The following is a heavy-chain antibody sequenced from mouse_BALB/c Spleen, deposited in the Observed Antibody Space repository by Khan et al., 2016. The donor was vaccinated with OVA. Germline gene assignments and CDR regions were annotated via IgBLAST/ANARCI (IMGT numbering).Heavy chain of an antibody. D-gene: IGHD1-2*01. J-gene: IGHJ4*01. Sequence: EVQLVESGGGLVQPGGSRKLSCAASGFTFSSFGMHWVRQAPEKGLEWVAYISSGSSTIYYADTVKGRFTISRDNPKNTLFLQMTSLRSEDTAMYYCARGGRQTYAMDYWGQGTSVTVSS. CDR3: ARGGRQTYAMDY. V-gene: IGHV5-17*02. CDR2: ISSGSSTI. CDR1: GFTFSSFG.